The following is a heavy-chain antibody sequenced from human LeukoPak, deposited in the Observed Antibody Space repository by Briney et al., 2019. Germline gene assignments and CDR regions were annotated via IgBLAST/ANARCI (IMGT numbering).Heavy chain of an antibody. CDR2: MNPNSGGT. J-gene: IGHJ1*01. D-gene: IGHD6-13*01. CDR1: GYTFTDYY. V-gene: IGHV1-2*02. Sequence: ASVKLSCKASGYTFTDYYMHWVRQAPGQGLEWMGWMNPNSGGTSYPQKFQGRVTMTRDTSISTAYMELSSLRSDDTAVYYCARDLLTLSTAGLPEYFQHWGQGTLVIVSS. CDR3: ARDLLTLSTAGLPEYFQH.